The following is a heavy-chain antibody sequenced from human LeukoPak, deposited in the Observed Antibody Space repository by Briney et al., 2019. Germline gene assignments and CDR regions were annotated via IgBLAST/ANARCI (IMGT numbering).Heavy chain of an antibody. Sequence: GESLKISCKGSGYSFTTHWIGWVRQMPGKGLELMGIIYPGGSDIRYSPSFQGQVTISADKSISTAYLQWSSLKASDTAMYYCARRISGNWFDPWGQGTLVTVSS. CDR2: IYPGGSDI. CDR1: GYSFTTHW. D-gene: IGHD3-10*01. CDR3: ARRISGNWFDP. V-gene: IGHV5-51*01. J-gene: IGHJ5*02.